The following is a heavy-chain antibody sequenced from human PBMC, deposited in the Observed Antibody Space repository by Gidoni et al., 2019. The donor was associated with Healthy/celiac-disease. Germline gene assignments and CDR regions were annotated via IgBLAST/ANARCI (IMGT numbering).Heavy chain of an antibody. J-gene: IGHJ5*02. Sequence: EVQLVESGGGLVQPGGSLRLSCAASGFTFSSYWMHWVRQAPGKGLVWVSRINSDGSSTSYADSVKGRFTISRDNAKNTLYLQMNSLRAEDTAVYYCAREKGYSSSSDAFDPWGQGTLVTVSS. D-gene: IGHD6-6*01. CDR3: AREKGYSSSSDAFDP. V-gene: IGHV3-74*01. CDR2: INSDGSST. CDR1: GFTFSSYW.